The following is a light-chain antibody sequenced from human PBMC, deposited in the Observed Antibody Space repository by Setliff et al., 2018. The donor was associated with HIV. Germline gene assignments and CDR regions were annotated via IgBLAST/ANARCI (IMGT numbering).Light chain of an antibody. J-gene: IGLJ3*02. CDR1: SSDVGGYDY. V-gene: IGLV2-14*03. CDR2: DVH. CDR3: SSYTASRALV. Sequence: QSALTQPASVSGSPGQSITISCTGSSSDVGGYDYVAWYQQHPGKTPELLIFDVHNRPSGVSHRFSGSKSGITASLTISGLQAEDEADYYCSSYTASRALVFGGGTKVTVL.